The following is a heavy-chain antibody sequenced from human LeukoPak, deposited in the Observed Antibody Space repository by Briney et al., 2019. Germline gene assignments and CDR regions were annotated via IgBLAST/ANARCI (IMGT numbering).Heavy chain of an antibody. CDR3: AHSLRRPSCSGGNCYYFDY. V-gene: IGHV2-5*02. Sequence: SGPTLVNPTQTLPLTCTVTGFSITTSGVGVGWIRQAPGKALEWLAIIFWDGDRRYNSSLRSRLTITSDNSKNQVVLTMTNMDPVDTATYFCAHSLRRPSCSGGNCYYFDYWGQGTLVTVSS. D-gene: IGHD2-15*01. CDR1: GFSITTSGVG. J-gene: IGHJ4*02. CDR2: IFWDGDR.